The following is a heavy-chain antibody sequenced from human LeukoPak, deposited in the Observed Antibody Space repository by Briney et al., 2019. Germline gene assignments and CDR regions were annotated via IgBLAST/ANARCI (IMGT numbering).Heavy chain of an antibody. V-gene: IGHV5-51*01. CDR2: IHPGNSDT. J-gene: IGHJ4*02. D-gene: IGHD7-27*01. CDR3: ARHNNWGFDY. Sequence: GESLKISCKDPGYSFANYWIGWVRQMPGKGLEWMGIIHPGNSDTKYSPSFQGQVTISADRSISTAYLQWGSLKASDTAVYYCARHNNWGFDYWGQGALVTVSS. CDR1: GYSFANYW.